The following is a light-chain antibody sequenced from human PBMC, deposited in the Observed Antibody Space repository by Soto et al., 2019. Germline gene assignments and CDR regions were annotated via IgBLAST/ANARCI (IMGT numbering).Light chain of an antibody. CDR2: KAS. CDR3: QQYSTYPIT. J-gene: IGKJ5*01. CDR1: QSVTTW. Sequence: DIQMTQSPSTLSASVGDRVTITCRASQSVTTWLAWYQQKPGKAPKLLIYKASNFESGIPSRFNGSGSETEFTLTISSLQSDDLSPYYCQQYSTYPITFGQGTRLEIK. V-gene: IGKV1-5*03.